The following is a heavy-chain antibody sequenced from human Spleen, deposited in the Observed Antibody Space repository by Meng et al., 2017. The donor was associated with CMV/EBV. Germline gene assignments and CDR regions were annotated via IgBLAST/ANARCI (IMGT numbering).Heavy chain of an antibody. CDR2: VSDSGSA. Sequence: SKTLSLTCTVSRASISSFYWSWIRQPPGKGLQWIGYVSDSGSAKYNPSLESRGTLSRDRSRNQFYLNLNSVTAAYTAMYVCARGTGTTQHYFDYWARECWSPSPQ. D-gene: IGHD1-1*01. V-gene: IGHV4-59*01. CDR1: RASISSFY. J-gene: IGHJ4*02. CDR3: ARGTGTTQHYFDY.